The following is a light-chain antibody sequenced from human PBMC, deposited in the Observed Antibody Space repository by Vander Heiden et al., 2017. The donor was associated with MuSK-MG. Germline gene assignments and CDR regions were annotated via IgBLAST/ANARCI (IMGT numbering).Light chain of an antibody. CDR2: GAS. J-gene: IGKJ5*01. V-gene: IGKV3-20*01. CDR3: QQYGNSPVT. Sequence: DIVLTQSPGTLSLSPGERATLPCRASQSVRNNFLAWYQQRPGQPPRLLIYGASSRATGIPDRISGSGSGTDFTLTISRLEPEDFAVYYCQQYGNSPVTFGQGTRLEIK. CDR1: QSVRNNF.